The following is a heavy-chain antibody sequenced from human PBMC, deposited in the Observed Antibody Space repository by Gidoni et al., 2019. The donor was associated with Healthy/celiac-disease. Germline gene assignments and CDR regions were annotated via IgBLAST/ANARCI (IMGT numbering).Heavy chain of an antibody. Sequence: EVQLLESGGGLVQPGGSLRLSCAASGFTFSSYAMRWVRQAPGKGLEWVSAISGSGGSTYYADSVKGRFTISRDNSKNTLYLQMNSLRAEDTAVYYCAKMIDTAMAEYYYYYGMDVWGQGTTVTVSS. V-gene: IGHV3-23*01. J-gene: IGHJ6*02. D-gene: IGHD5-18*01. CDR3: AKMIDTAMAEYYYYYGMDV. CDR2: ISGSGGST. CDR1: GFTFSSYA.